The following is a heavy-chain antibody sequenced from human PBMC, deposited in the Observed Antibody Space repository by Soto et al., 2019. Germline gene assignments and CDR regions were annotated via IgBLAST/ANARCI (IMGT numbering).Heavy chain of an antibody. CDR2: ISASNGNT. CDR3: VRDGGVVVPRTLWWTFDY. V-gene: IGHV1-18*01. Sequence: QVQLVQSGAAVVKPGASVKVSCKASGYSFTSYAISWVRQAPGQGLEWMGWISASNGNTDYAQKLQGRVTMTTDTSTSTTYMELRSLISDDTAVYYCVRDGGVVVPRTLWWTFDYWGPGTLVTVSS. J-gene: IGHJ4*02. CDR1: GYSFTSYA. D-gene: IGHD2-15*01.